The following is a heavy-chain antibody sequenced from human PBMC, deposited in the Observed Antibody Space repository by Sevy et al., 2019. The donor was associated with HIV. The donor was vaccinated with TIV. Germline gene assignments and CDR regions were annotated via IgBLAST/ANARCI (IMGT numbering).Heavy chain of an antibody. CDR3: AKSRWTTVTAHYFDY. CDR2: IGYDGSNK. D-gene: IGHD4-17*01. V-gene: IGHV3-30*02. J-gene: IGHJ4*02. CDR1: GFPFSSYG. Sequence: GGSLRLSCAASGFPFSSYGMHWVRQAPGKGLEWVAFIGYDGSNKYYADSVKGRFTVSRDNSKNTLYLQMNGLRGEDTAVYYCAKSRWTTVTAHYFDYWGQGTLVTVSS.